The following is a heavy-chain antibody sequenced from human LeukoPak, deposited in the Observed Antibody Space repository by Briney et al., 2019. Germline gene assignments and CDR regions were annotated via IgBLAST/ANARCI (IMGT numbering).Heavy chain of an antibody. J-gene: IGHJ4*02. CDR2: INPSGGST. CDR3: ARDLYYYDSSGYYGFSAPRLPDY. D-gene: IGHD3-22*01. Sequence: ASVKVSCKASGYTFTSYYMHWVRQAPGQGLEWMGIINPSGGSTSYAQKFQGRVTMTRDTSTSAVYMELSSLRSEDTAVYYCARDLYYYDSSGYYGFSAPRLPDYWGQGTLVTVSS. V-gene: IGHV1-46*01. CDR1: GYTFTSYY.